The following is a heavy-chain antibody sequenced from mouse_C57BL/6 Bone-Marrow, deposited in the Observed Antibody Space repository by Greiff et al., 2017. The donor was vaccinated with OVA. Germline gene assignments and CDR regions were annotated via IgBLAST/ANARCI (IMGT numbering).Heavy chain of an antibody. V-gene: IGHV7-3*01. CDR2: IRNKANGYTT. J-gene: IGHJ2*01. D-gene: IGHD2-1*01. CDR1: GFTFTDYY. Sequence: DVKLVESGGGLVQPGGSLSLSCAASGFTFTDYYMSWVRQPPGKALEWLGFIRNKANGYTTEYSASVKGRFTISRDNSQSILYLQMNALRAEDSATYYCARWGNSYYFDYWGQGTTLTVSS. CDR3: ARWGNSYYFDY.